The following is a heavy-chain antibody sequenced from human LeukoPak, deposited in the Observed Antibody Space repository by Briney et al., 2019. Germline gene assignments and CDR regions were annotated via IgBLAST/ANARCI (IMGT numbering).Heavy chain of an antibody. CDR2: INHSGST. D-gene: IGHD3-22*01. CDR1: GGSISGYY. V-gene: IGHV4-34*01. CDR3: ATLGEYYDSSGYYYN. Sequence: PSETLSLTCTVSGGSISGYYWSWIRQSPGKGLEWIGEINHSGSTYYNPSLKSRVTISVDSSKNQFSLKLTSVTAADTAVYYCATLGEYYDSSGYYYNWGQGTLVTVSS. J-gene: IGHJ4*02.